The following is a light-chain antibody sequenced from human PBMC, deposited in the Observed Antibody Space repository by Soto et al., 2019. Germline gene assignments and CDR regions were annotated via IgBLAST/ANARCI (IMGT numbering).Light chain of an antibody. CDR1: QSVSSSY. CDR2: GAS. Sequence: EIVLTQSPGTLSLSPGERATLSCRASQSVSSSYLAWYQQKPGQAPRLLIYGASSRATGIPDGFSGSGSGTDFTLAISRLEPEVFAVYYCQHYGSSQSFGQGTKVEIK. J-gene: IGKJ1*01. V-gene: IGKV3-20*01. CDR3: QHYGSSQS.